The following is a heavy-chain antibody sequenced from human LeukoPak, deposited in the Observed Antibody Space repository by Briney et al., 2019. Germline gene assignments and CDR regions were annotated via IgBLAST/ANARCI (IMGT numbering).Heavy chain of an antibody. CDR1: GGFISSSPYY. CDR3: ARFSGSYPFDY. D-gene: IGHD1-26*01. CDR2: IYHSGST. V-gene: IGHV4-39*07. Sequence: SETLSLTCTVSGGFISSSPYYWGWIRQPPGKGLEWIGSIYHSGSTYYNPSLKSRVTISVDTSKNQFSLKLSSVTAADTAVYYCARFSGSYPFDYWGQGTLVTVSS. J-gene: IGHJ4*02.